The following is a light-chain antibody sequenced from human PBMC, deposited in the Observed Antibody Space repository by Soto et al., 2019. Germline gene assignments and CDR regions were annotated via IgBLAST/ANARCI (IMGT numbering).Light chain of an antibody. CDR1: QVISTS. J-gene: IGKJ5*01. CDR2: AAS. Sequence: DIQMTQSRSCLSASIGESFTIRCRASQVISTSLAWYQVKPGKAPKLLIYAASTLESGVPSRFSATVSGTEFSLTITSLQPEDFATYYCQQLFDSPITFGQGTRLEIK. CDR3: QQLFDSPIT. V-gene: IGKV1-9*01.